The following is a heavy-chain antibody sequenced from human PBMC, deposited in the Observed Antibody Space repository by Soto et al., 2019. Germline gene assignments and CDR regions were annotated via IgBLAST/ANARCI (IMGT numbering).Heavy chain of an antibody. V-gene: IGHV3-23*01. J-gene: IGHJ2*01. Sequence: EVELLESGGGLVQPGGSLRLSCEGSGFTFINHAMNWVRQAPGKGLEWVSGISGGGDRTFDADSVKGRFTISRDTSKNTVNLQMNSLRADDTAVYYCARKVLGSTTRPDWWYFDLWGRGTLVTVSS. CDR3: ARKVLGSTTRPDWWYFDL. CDR1: GFTFINHA. D-gene: IGHD3-16*01. CDR2: ISGGGDRT.